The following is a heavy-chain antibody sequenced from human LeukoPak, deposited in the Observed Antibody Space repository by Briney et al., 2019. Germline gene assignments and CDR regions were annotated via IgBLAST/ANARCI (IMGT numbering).Heavy chain of an antibody. Sequence: SETLSLTCSVSGASISSYYCSWIRQSPGKGLEWIGYFSTSGSPNYNPSLKSRVTMSGDTSKNQFSLRLTSVTSADTAVYYCAKHSFGYVFGHWGRGILVTVSS. D-gene: IGHD3-22*01. J-gene: IGHJ4*02. CDR2: FSTSGSP. CDR3: AKHSFGYVFGH. V-gene: IGHV4-59*01. CDR1: GASISSYY.